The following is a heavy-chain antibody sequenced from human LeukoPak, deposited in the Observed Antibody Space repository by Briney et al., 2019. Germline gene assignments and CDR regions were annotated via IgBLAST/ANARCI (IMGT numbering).Heavy chain of an antibody. CDR3: VSAIRGSPIDY. V-gene: IGHV3-7*01. J-gene: IGHJ4*02. CDR1: GFSFSNYW. Sequence: GGSLRLSCAASGFSFSNYWMGWVRQAPGKGLACVANIRTDGSETYYVDSVKGRFTISRDNAKNSLFLQMNSLRAEDTAIYYCVSAIRGSPIDYWGQGTLVSVPS. CDR2: IRTDGSET. D-gene: IGHD3-10*01.